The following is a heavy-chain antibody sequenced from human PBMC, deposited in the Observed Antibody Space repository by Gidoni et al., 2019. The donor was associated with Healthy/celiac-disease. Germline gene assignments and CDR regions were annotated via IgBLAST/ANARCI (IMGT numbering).Heavy chain of an antibody. CDR3: ARRQYYDFWSGYFGEGFWFDP. J-gene: IGHJ5*02. CDR2: IYHSGST. D-gene: IGHD3-3*01. Sequence: QVQLQESGPGLVKPSGTLSLTCAVSGGSISSSNWWSWVRQPPGTGLEWIGEIYHSGSTNYNPSLKSRVTISVDKSKNQFSLKLSSVTAADTAVYYCARRQYYDFWSGYFGEGFWFDPWGQGTLVTVSS. V-gene: IGHV4-4*02. CDR1: GGSISSSNW.